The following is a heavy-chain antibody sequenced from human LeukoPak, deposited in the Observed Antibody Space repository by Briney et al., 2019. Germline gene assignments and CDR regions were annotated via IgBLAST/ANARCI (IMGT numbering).Heavy chain of an antibody. CDR1: GYSFTTYW. J-gene: IGHJ6*02. CDR3: ARHRRTVAGFPSGMDV. V-gene: IGHV5-51*01. CDR2: IYPGDSDT. Sequence: GESLKISCRGSGYSFTTYWIGWVRQMPGKGLEWMGIIYPGDSDTRYSPSFQGQVTISADKSISTAYLQWSSLKASDTAMYYCARHRRTVAGFPSGMDVWGQGTTVTVTS. D-gene: IGHD6-19*01.